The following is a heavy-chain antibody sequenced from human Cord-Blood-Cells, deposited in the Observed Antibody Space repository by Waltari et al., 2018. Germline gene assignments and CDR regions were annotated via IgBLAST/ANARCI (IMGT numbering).Heavy chain of an antibody. J-gene: IGHJ4*02. CDR1: GFTFSSYS. CDR2: ISSSSSYI. Sequence: EVQLVESGGGLVKPGGSLRLSCAASGFTFSSYSMNWVRQAPGKGLEWVSSISSSSSYIYYADSVKGRFTISRDNAKNSLYLQMNSLRAEDTAVYYCATGTARGPFDYWGQGTLVTVSS. CDR3: ATGTARGPFDY. D-gene: IGHD5-18*01. V-gene: IGHV3-21*01.